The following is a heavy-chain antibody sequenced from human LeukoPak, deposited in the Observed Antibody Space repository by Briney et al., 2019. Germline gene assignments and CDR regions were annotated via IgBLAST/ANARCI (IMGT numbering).Heavy chain of an antibody. CDR1: GGSISSGGYP. CDR2: IYHSGST. J-gene: IGHJ4*02. CDR3: ARRKNCSGGSCYSPVVDY. D-gene: IGHD2-15*01. V-gene: IGHV4-30-2*01. Sequence: SETLSLTCAVSGGSISSGGYPWSWIRQPPGKGLEWIGYIYHSGSTYYNPSLKSRVTISVDRSKNQFSLKLSSVTAADTAVYYCARRKNCSGGSCYSPVVDYWGQGTLVTVSS.